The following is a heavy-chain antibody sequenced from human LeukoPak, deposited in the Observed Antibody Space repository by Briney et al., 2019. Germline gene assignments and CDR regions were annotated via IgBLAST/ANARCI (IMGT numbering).Heavy chain of an antibody. D-gene: IGHD2-2*02. CDR2: ISGSGGST. V-gene: IGHV3-23*01. Sequence: PGGSLRLSCAASGFTFSSYAMSWVRQAPGKGLEWVSAISGSGGSTYYADSVKGRFTISRDNSKNTLYLQMNSLRAEDTAVYYCAKDGYCSSTSCYIGYYGMDVWGQGTTVTVSS. CDR3: AKDGYCSSTSCYIGYYGMDV. CDR1: GFTFSSYA. J-gene: IGHJ6*02.